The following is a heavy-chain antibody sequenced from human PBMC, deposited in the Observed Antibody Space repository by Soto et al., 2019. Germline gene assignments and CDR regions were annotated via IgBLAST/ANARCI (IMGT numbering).Heavy chain of an antibody. Sequence: QVQLVESGGGVVQPGRSLRLSCAASGFTFSSYAMHWVRQAPGKGLEWVAVISYDGSNKYYADSVKGRFTISRDNSKNPLYLQMNSLRAEDTAVYYCARDPTTPFGYWGQGTLVTVSS. CDR2: ISYDGSNK. CDR1: GFTFSSYA. V-gene: IGHV3-30-3*01. CDR3: ARDPTTPFGY. J-gene: IGHJ4*02. D-gene: IGHD2-15*01.